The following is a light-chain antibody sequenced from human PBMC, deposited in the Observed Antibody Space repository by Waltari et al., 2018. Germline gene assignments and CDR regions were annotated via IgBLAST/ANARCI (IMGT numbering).Light chain of an antibody. CDR3: QHYASALT. J-gene: IGKJ4*01. Sequence: DIQMTQPPSTRSASVGDRVTITCRASPSISSWLAWYQQKPGRAPKLMIYEASTLDSGVPSRFSGSGSGTEFTLTISSLQPDDFATYYCQHYASALTFGGGTKVEVK. V-gene: IGKV1-5*03. CDR2: EAS. CDR1: PSISSW.